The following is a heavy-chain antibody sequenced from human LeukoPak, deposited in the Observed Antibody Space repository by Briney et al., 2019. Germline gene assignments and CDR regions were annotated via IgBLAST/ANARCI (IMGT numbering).Heavy chain of an antibody. CDR3: ARDQPRSGSGGSCSNGMDV. Sequence: SETLALTCTVSGGSVSSVSYYCSWLRQPPGKGLEWIGYIYYSGSTNCNPSLKRRVPLSVDTSKNQFSLKLSSGTAADTAVYYCARDQPRSGSGGSCSNGMDVWGKGTTVTVSS. J-gene: IGHJ6*04. D-gene: IGHD2-15*01. V-gene: IGHV4-61*01. CDR2: IYYSGST. CDR1: GGSVSSVSYY.